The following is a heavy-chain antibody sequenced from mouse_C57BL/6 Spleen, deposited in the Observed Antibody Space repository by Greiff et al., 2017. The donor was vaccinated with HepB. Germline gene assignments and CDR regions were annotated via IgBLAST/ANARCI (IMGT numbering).Heavy chain of an antibody. CDR3: ASAYDYDVGFAY. D-gene: IGHD2-4*01. V-gene: IGHV1-59*01. J-gene: IGHJ3*01. CDR1: GYTFTSYW. CDR2: IDPSDSYT. Sequence: VQLQQSGAELVRPGTSVKLSCKASGYTFTSYWMHWVKQRPGQGLEWIGVIDPSDSYTNYNQKFKGKATLTVDTSSSTAYMQLSSLTSEDSAVYYCASAYDYDVGFAYWGQGTLVTVSA.